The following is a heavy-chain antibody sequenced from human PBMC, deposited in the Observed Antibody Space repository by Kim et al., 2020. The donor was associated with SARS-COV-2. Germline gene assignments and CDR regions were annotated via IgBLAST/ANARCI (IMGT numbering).Heavy chain of an antibody. Sequence: SETLSLTCAMSGGSFKSFYWGWIRQTPGKGLEWLGEVNSNHYTNYNPSLKSRVTISLDMSQNQFSLRLTSVTAADTAVYYCARRVDFHTSGPDLWGRGALVTVAS. J-gene: IGHJ5*02. D-gene: IGHD6-19*01. V-gene: IGHV4-34*01. CDR1: GGSFKSFY. CDR2: VNSNHYT. CDR3: ARRVDFHTSGPDL.